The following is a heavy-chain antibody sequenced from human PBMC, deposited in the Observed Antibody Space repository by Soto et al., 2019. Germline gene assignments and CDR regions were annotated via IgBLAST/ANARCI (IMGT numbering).Heavy chain of an antibody. V-gene: IGHV1-46*01. CDR1: GYTFTTYY. CDR3: ARDGNVYQAGGFDY. D-gene: IGHD2-8*01. CDR2: INPSDGGT. J-gene: IGHJ4*02. Sequence: QVQLVQSGAEVKNPGASVKVSCKASGYTFTTYYIHWVRQAPGQGLEWMGMINPSDGGTTYAQKCQGRVTISSDASSNIVYRDLSRLRSEDTAVYYCARDGNVYQAGGFDYWGQGTLVTVSS.